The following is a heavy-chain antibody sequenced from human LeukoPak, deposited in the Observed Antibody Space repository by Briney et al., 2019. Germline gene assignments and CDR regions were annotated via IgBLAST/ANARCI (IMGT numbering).Heavy chain of an antibody. D-gene: IGHD3-16*01. CDR3: ARGRSVKRILNY. Sequence: ASVKVSCKASGYTFTSYNINWVRQATGQGLEWMGWMNPNSGNTGYAQKFQGRVTMARNTSISTAYMVLSSLRSEDTAVYYRARGRSVKRILNYWGQGTLVTVSS. CDR2: MNPNSGNT. V-gene: IGHV1-8*01. J-gene: IGHJ4*02. CDR1: GYTFTSYN.